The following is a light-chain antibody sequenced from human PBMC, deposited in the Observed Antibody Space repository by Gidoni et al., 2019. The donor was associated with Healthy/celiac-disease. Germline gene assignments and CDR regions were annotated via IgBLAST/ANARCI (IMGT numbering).Light chain of an antibody. J-gene: IGLJ2*01. Sequence: SYVLTHPPSVSVAPGQTARITCGGNNIGSKSVHWYQQKPGQAPVLVVYDDSDRHSGIPERFSGSNSGNTATLTISRVEAGDEADYYCQVWDSSSDHPEVFGGGTKLTVL. CDR2: DDS. CDR1: NIGSKS. CDR3: QVWDSSSDHPEV. V-gene: IGLV3-21*02.